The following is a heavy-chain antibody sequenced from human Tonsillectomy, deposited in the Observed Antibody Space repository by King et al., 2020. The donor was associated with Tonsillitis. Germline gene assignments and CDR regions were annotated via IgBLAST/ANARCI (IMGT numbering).Heavy chain of an antibody. D-gene: IGHD3-22*01. J-gene: IGHJ4*02. Sequence: QLQESGPGLVKPSETLSLTCTVSGGSFSSSNYYWAWIRQPPGKGLEWIGSIYHGGNTYYNPSPKSRVTISVDTSKKQFSLKLSSVTAADTAVHYCARLHYYGSRGYSFYFDYWGQGTLVTVSS. V-gene: IGHV4-39*01. CDR2: IYHGGNT. CDR1: GGSFSSSNYY. CDR3: ARLHYYGSRGYSFYFDY.